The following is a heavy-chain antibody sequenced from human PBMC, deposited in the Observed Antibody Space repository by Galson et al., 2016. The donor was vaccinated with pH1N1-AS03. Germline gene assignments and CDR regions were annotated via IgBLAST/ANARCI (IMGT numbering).Heavy chain of an antibody. J-gene: IGHJ4*02. D-gene: IGHD2/OR15-2a*01. Sequence: ALVQPTQTLTLTCAFSGFSLATSGVGVGWIRQPPGKALEWLALIYWDDDKLYNPSLKSRLTVTKDTSKNLVVLTLTDMDPVDTATYFCTRSRYYNTNLYYFDYWGQGTLVTVSS. CDR1: GFSLATSGVG. V-gene: IGHV2-5*02. CDR3: TRSRYYNTNLYYFDY. CDR2: IYWDDDK.